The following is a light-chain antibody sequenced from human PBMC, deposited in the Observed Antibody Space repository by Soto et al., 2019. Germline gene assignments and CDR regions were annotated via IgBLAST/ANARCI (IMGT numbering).Light chain of an antibody. CDR2: DAS. CDR1: QSISNW. J-gene: IGKJ2*01. Sequence: DIQMTQSPSTLSASVGDRVTITCRASQSISNWLAWYQQKPGKAPNLLIYDASSLESGVPSRFRGSGSRTDFTLTISSLQPDDFAPYYCQQYNSYLYTFGQGTKLEIK. CDR3: QQYNSYLYT. V-gene: IGKV1-5*01.